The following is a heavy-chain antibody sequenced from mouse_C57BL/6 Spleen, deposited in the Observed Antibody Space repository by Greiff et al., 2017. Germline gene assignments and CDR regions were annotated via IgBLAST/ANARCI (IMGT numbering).Heavy chain of an antibody. D-gene: IGHD4-1*01. CDR2: ISYDGSN. CDR3: ARGNWEWYFDV. J-gene: IGHJ1*03. CDR1: GYSITSGYY. V-gene: IGHV3-6*01. Sequence: EVQRVESGPGLVKPSQSLSLTCSVTGYSITSGYYWNWIRQFPGNKLEWMGYISYDGSNNYNPSLKNRISITRDTSKNQFFLKLNSVTTEDTATYYCARGNWEWYFDVWGTGTTVTVSS.